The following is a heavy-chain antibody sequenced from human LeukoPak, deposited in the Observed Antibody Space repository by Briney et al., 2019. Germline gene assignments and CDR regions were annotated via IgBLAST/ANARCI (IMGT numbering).Heavy chain of an antibody. CDR3: ARGLSPSDFDY. CDR1: GGSFSGYY. D-gene: IGHD3-10*01. J-gene: IGHJ4*02. V-gene: IGHV4-34*01. Sequence: SETLSLTCAVYGGSFSGYYWSWIRQPPGKGLEWIGEINHSGSTNYNPSLKSRVTISVDTSKNQFSLKLSPVTAADTAVYYCARGLSPSDFDYWGQGTLVTVSS. CDR2: INHSGST.